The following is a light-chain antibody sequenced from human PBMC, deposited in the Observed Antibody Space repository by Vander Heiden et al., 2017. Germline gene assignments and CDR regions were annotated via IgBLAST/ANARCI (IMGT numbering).Light chain of an antibody. CDR1: QSISSW. Sequence: DTQKTQSPSTLSASVGDRVTITCRASQSISSWLAWYQQKPGKAPKLLIYKASSLESGVPSRFSGSGSGTEFTLTISSLQPDDFATYYCQQYNSYPWTFGQGTKVEIK. CDR3: QQYNSYPWT. V-gene: IGKV1-5*03. CDR2: KAS. J-gene: IGKJ1*01.